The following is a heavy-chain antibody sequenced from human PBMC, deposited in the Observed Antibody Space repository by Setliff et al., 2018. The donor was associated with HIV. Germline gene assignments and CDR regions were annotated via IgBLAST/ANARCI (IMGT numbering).Heavy chain of an antibody. J-gene: IGHJ4*02. D-gene: IGHD3-3*01. CDR2: ISTYNGDT. CDR1: GYIFTRYG. Sequence: ASVKVSCKASGYIFTRYGVSWVRQAPGQGLEWMGWISTYNGDTNYAQKIKDRVTMTTHTSSSTAYMELRGLRSDDTAVYYCVRGGDYDYWSGYTSLDFWGQGTLVTVS. CDR3: VRGGDYDYWSGYTSLDF. V-gene: IGHV1-18*01.